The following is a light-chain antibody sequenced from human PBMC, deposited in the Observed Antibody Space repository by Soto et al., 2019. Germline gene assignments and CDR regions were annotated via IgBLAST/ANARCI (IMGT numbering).Light chain of an antibody. CDR1: QGINSY. J-gene: IGKJ4*01. Sequence: DVQLTQSPSFLSASVGDRLTITCRASQGINSYLAWYQQKPGKAPHLLIYTASTLQSGVPSRFSGSASGTEFTLTISSLQPEDFATYYCQQLNSYPLTFGGGTKVEI. V-gene: IGKV1-9*01. CDR3: QQLNSYPLT. CDR2: TAS.